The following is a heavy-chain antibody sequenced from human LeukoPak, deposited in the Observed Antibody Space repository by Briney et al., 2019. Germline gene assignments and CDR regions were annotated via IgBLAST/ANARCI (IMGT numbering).Heavy chain of an antibody. Sequence: PSETLSLTCTVSGGSISSYYWGWIRQPPGKGLEWIGSIYYSGSTYYNPSLKSRVTISVDTSKNQFSLKLSSVTAADTAVYYCARHYDRDYYFDYWGQGTLVTVSS. D-gene: IGHD5-12*01. CDR1: GGSISSYY. CDR3: ARHYDRDYYFDY. V-gene: IGHV4-39*01. CDR2: IYYSGST. J-gene: IGHJ4*02.